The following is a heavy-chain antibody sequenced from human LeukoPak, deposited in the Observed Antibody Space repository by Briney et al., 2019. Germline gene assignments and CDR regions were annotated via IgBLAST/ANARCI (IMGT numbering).Heavy chain of an antibody. CDR3: ARGQTSFDY. V-gene: IGHV4-59*11. J-gene: IGHJ4*02. CDR1: GGSITSHY. CDR2: VYYSGTT. Sequence: SETLSLTCTVSGGSITSHYWSWVRQPPGKGLEWIGYVYYSGTTNYNPSLKSRVTISVDTSKNQFSLKLTSVTPADTAVYYCARGQTSFDYWGQGTLVTVSS.